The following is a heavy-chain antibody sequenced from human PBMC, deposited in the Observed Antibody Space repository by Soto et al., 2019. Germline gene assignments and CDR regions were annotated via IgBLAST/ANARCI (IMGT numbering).Heavy chain of an antibody. J-gene: IGHJ6*02. Sequence: QVQLVQSGAEVKKRGSSVKVSCKASGGTFSSYAISWVRQAPGQGLEWMGGIIPIFGTANYAQKFQGRVTITADKSTSTAYMELSSLRSEDTAVYYCARLVVVAAYYYYGMDVWGQGTTVTVSS. CDR3: ARLVVVAAYYYYGMDV. CDR2: IIPIFGTA. V-gene: IGHV1-69*06. D-gene: IGHD2-15*01. CDR1: GGTFSSYA.